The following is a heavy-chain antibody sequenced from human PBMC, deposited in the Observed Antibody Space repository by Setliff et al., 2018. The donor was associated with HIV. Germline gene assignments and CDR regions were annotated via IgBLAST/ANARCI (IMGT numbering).Heavy chain of an antibody. J-gene: IGHJ4*02. CDR3: ARARGNTYYFDY. CDR1: GGSISSHY. Sequence: SETLSLTCTVSGGSISSHYWSWIRQPPGKGLEWIGYIYYSGSTNYNPSLKSRVTISMDTSNNQFSLKVSSVTAADTAVYYCARARGNTYYFDYWGQGALVTVSS. CDR2: IYYSGST. D-gene: IGHD4-4*01. V-gene: IGHV4-59*11.